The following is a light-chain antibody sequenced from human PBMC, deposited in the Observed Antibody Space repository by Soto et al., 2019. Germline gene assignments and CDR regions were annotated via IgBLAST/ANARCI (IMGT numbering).Light chain of an antibody. CDR1: SSDIGSDKL. J-gene: IGLJ3*02. Sequence: QSVLTQPASVSGSPGQSITISCTGTSSDIGSDKLVSWYQQHPGRAPKIIIYEAFQRPSGVSNRFSGSRSGNTASLTISGLRGEDEADYYCCSYAGSTTWVFGGGTKLTVL. CDR2: EAF. V-gene: IGLV2-23*01. CDR3: CSYAGSTTWV.